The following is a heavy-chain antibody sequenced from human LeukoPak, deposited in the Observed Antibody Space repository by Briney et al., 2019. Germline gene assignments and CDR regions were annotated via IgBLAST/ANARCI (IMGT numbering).Heavy chain of an antibody. CDR3: ARFTTGDF. J-gene: IGHJ4*02. V-gene: IGHV3-74*01. CDR1: GFTFSNYW. CDR2: VSGDGSTT. Sequence: GGSLRLSCAASGFTFSNYWMHWVRQAPGKGLVWVSRVSGDGSTTSYADSVEGRFTISRDNAKNTLFLQMSSLRAEDTAVYYCARFTTGDFWGQGTLVTVSS. D-gene: IGHD1-1*01.